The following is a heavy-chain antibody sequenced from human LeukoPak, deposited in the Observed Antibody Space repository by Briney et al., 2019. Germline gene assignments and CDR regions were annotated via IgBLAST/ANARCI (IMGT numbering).Heavy chain of an antibody. CDR2: IYYSGST. Sequence: SETLSLTCTVSGGSISSYYWSWIRQPPGKGLEWIGYIYYSGSTNYNPSLKSRVTISVDTSKNQFSLKLSSVTAADTAVYYCARDNPALLWFGEPLDYWGQGTLVTVSS. CDR3: ARDNPALLWFGEPLDY. D-gene: IGHD3-10*01. CDR1: GGSISSYY. J-gene: IGHJ4*02. V-gene: IGHV4-59*12.